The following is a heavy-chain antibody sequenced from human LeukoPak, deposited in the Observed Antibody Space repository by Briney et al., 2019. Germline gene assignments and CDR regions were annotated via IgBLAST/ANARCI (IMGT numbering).Heavy chain of an antibody. D-gene: IGHD4-17*01. CDR3: AKANSVTNFYFDY. J-gene: IGHJ4*02. CDR2: ISGGGGST. V-gene: IGHV3-23*01. Sequence: GGSLRLSCAASGFTFSSYAMSWVRQAPGKGLEWVSTISGGGGSTYYADSVKGRFTISRDNSKNTLYLQMNSLRAEDTAVYYCAKANSVTNFYFDYWGQGTLVTVSS. CDR1: GFTFSSYA.